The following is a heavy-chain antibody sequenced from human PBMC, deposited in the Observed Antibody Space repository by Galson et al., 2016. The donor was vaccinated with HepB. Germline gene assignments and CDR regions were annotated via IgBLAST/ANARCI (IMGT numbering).Heavy chain of an antibody. Sequence: TCTVSGDSISSGSFYWSWIRQPVGKGLEWIGRVYTSGITHYNASLKSRVTISLNTSKNQFSLRLTSVTAADTAVYYCAREPFLDLDPNTRNNAFDIWGQGTMVTLSS. J-gene: IGHJ3*02. D-gene: IGHD3/OR15-3a*01. CDR2: VYTSGIT. CDR3: AREPFLDLDPNTRNNAFDI. CDR1: GDSISSGSFY. V-gene: IGHV4-61*02.